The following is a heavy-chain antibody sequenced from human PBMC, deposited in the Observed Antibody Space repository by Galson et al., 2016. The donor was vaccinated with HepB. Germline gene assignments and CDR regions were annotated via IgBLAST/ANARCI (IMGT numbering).Heavy chain of an antibody. CDR2: IYWDGVST. CDR1: GFTLDDYD. D-gene: IGHD3/OR15-3a*01. J-gene: IGHJ4*02. V-gene: IGHV3-20*04. Sequence: SLRLSCAASGFTLDDYDMSWVRQTPGKGLEWVSSIYWDGVSTGYADSVKGRFIISRDNAKNSLYLQMNSLRAGDTALYYCARVHFLTGYLEPFFDNWGQGTLVTVSS. CDR3: ARVHFLTGYLEPFFDN.